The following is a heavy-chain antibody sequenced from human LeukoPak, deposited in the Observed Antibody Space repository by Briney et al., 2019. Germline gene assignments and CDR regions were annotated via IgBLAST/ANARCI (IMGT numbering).Heavy chain of an antibody. CDR3: ARDWYFDY. V-gene: IGHV3-48*01. J-gene: IGHJ4*02. Sequence: GGSLRLSCAASGFTFSSYSMNWVRQAPGKGLEWLSYISSGSSTIYYADSVKGRFTISRDNAKNSLYLQMNSLRAEDTAVCYCARDWYFDYWGQGTLVTVSS. CDR2: ISSGSSTI. CDR1: GFTFSSYS.